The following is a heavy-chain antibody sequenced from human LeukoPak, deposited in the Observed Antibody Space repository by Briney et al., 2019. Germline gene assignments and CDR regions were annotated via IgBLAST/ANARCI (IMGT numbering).Heavy chain of an antibody. Sequence: GESLKISCKGSGYSFTSYWIGWVRQMPGKGLEWMGIIYPGDSDTRYSPSFQGQVTISADKSISTAYLQWSSLKASDTAMYYCARHDNYPYYYYGIDVWGQGTTVTVSS. D-gene: IGHD4-11*01. CDR1: GYSFTSYW. CDR3: ARHDNYPYYYYGIDV. V-gene: IGHV5-51*01. CDR2: IYPGDSDT. J-gene: IGHJ6*02.